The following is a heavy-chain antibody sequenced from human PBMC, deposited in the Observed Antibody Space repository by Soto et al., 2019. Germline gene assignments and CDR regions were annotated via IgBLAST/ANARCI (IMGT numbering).Heavy chain of an antibody. D-gene: IGHD6-6*01. V-gene: IGHV3-30*18. J-gene: IGHJ6*02. CDR3: AKDREYSSSSEEYYYYGMDV. Sequence: QVQLVESGGGVVQPGRSLRLSCAASGFTFSSYGMHWVRQAPGKGLEWVAVISYDGSNKYYADSVKGRFTISRDNSKNTLYLQMNSLRAEDTAVYYCAKDREYSSSSEEYYYYGMDVWGQGTTVTVSS. CDR2: ISYDGSNK. CDR1: GFTFSSYG.